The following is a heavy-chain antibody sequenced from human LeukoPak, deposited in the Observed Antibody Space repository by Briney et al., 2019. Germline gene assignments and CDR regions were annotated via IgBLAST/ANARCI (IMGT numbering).Heavy chain of an antibody. V-gene: IGHV4-4*07. Sequence: SETLSLTCTVSGGSISSYYWTWIRQPAGRGLEWIGRIYTSGSTNYNPSLKSRVTMSVDTSKNQFSLQLSSVTAADTAVYYCAGGGYYHYFRYWGQGTLVTVSS. CDR3: AGGGYYHYFRY. J-gene: IGHJ4*02. CDR1: GGSISSYY. D-gene: IGHD3-22*01. CDR2: IYTSGST.